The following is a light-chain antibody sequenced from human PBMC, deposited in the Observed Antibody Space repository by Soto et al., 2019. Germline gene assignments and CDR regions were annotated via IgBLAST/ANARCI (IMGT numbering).Light chain of an antibody. Sequence: EVVLTQSPGTLSLSPGERATLSCRASQTLSNNYLAWYQQKPGQTPRLLIYDASSRATGIPDRFSGSGSGTDFTLTISRLVPEDFAVYYCQQCGTSSWTFGQGTTVEIK. CDR1: QTLSNNY. CDR2: DAS. J-gene: IGKJ1*01. CDR3: QQCGTSSWT. V-gene: IGKV3-20*01.